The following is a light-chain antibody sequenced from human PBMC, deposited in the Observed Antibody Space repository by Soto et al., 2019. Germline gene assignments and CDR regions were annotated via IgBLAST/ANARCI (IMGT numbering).Light chain of an antibody. Sequence: EIVLTQSPGTLSLSPGERATLSCRASQSVSSSYLAWYQQKPGQAPRLLIYDASNRATGIPARFSGSGSGTDFTLTICSLEPEDFAVYYCQQRSNWPTALTLGGGTKVDIK. CDR1: QSVSSSY. J-gene: IGKJ4*01. CDR3: QQRSNWPTALT. CDR2: DAS. V-gene: IGKV3-11*01.